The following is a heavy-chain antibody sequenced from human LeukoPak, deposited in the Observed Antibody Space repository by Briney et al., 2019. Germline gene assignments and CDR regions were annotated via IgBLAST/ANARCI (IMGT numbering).Heavy chain of an antibody. D-gene: IGHD1-1*01. CDR2: IWYGGSNK. Sequence: GGSLRLSCTASGFAFSSYGLHWVRQAPGKGLEWVAVIWYGGSNKYYADSVKGRFTISRDNSKNTLYLQMNSLRAEDTAVYYCAKDGQGVELERNGTYFDYWGQGTLVTVSS. CDR1: GFAFSSYG. V-gene: IGHV3-30*02. CDR3: AKDGQGVELERNGTYFDY. J-gene: IGHJ4*02.